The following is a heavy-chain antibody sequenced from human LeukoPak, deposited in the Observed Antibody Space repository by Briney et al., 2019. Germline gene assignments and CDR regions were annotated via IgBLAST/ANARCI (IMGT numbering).Heavy chain of an antibody. J-gene: IGHJ4*02. CDR2: INGRGGST. D-gene: IGHD5-18*01. Sequence: PGGSLRLSCAASGFTFSNYAMSWVRQAPGKGLEWVSSINGRGGSTYYADSVKGRFTISRDNSKNTMYLQMNSLRAEDTAVYYCAKRIQSAMAMGYWGQGTLVTVSS. CDR1: GFTFSNYA. CDR3: AKRIQSAMAMGY. V-gene: IGHV3-23*01.